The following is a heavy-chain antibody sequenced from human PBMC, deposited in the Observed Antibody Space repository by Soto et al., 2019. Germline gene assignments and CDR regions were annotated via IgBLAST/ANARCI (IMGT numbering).Heavy chain of an antibody. Sequence: PSETLSLTCAVCGGSISSGGYSWSWIRQPPGKGLEWIGYIYHSGSTYYNPSLKSRVTISVDRSKNQFSLKLSSVTAADTAVYHCARGPEGSDFWSGYYQHPYYYYGMDVWGQGTTVTVSS. V-gene: IGHV4-30-2*01. J-gene: IGHJ6*02. D-gene: IGHD3-3*01. CDR1: GGSISSGGYS. CDR3: ARGPEGSDFWSGYYQHPYYYYGMDV. CDR2: IYHSGST.